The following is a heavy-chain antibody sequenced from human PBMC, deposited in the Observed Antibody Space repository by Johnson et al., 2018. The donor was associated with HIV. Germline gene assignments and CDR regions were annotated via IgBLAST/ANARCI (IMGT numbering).Heavy chain of an antibody. CDR3: ARSRRWTGTVPQPLEAFDI. V-gene: IGHV3-9*01. CDR2: ISWNSGSI. D-gene: IGHD4-11*01. CDR1: GFTFDDYA. Sequence: VQLVESGGGLVQPGRSLRLSCAASGFTFDDYAMHWVRQAPGKGLEWVSGISWNSGSIGYVDSVQGRVPIPRDNSKNTLYLQINSLKAKATAVDYCARSRRWTGTVPQPLEAFDIWGQGTLVSVSS. J-gene: IGHJ3*02.